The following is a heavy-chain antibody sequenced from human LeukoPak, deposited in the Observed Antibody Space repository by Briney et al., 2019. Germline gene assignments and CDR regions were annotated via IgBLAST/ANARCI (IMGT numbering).Heavy chain of an antibody. D-gene: IGHD2-21*02. J-gene: IGHJ3*02. V-gene: IGHV4-34*01. CDR3: ASSRGVVTAYDI. Sequence: SETLSLTCAVYGGSFSGYYWSWIRQPPGKGLEWIGEINHSGSTNYSPSLKSRVTMSVDTSKNLFSLKLTSVTAADTAVYYCASSRGVVTAYDIWGQGTMVTVSS. CDR2: INHSGST. CDR1: GGSFSGYY.